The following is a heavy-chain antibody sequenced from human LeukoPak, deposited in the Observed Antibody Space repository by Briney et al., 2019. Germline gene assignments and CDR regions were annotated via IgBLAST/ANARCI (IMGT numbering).Heavy chain of an antibody. CDR2: IYYSGST. D-gene: IGHD5-18*01. CDR1: GGSISSYY. V-gene: IGHV4-59*01. CDR3: ARANTAMVPYFDY. J-gene: IGHJ4*02. Sequence: SETLSLTCTISGGSISSYYWSWIRQPPGKGLEWIGYIYYSGSTNYSPSLKSRVTISVDTSKNQFSLKLTSVTAADTAVYYCARANTAMVPYFDYWGQGTLVTVSS.